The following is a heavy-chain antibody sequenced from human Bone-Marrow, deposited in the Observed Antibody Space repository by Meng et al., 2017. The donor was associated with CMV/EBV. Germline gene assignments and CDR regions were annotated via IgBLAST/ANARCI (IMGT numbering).Heavy chain of an antibody. CDR1: GGSFSGYY. J-gene: IGHJ6*02. CDR2: INNSGTT. Sequence: SETLSLTCAVYGGSFSGYYWSWIRQPPGKGLEWVGEINNSGTTNYNPSLKSRVTISVDTSKNQFYLKLNSVTAADTAVYYCARVTVAAAFYYYYGMDVWGQGTTVTVSS. D-gene: IGHD6-13*01. CDR3: ARVTVAAAFYYYYGMDV. V-gene: IGHV4-34*01.